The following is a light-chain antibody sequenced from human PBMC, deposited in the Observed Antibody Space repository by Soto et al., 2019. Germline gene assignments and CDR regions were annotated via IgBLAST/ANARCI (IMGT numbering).Light chain of an antibody. CDR1: QNILYRSNNRNS. Sequence: DILMTQSPASLTLSLYERATINCKSSQNILYRSNNRNSLAWYQQKPGQPPKLLIYWASTRGSGVPDRFSGSGSGTDFTLTINSPQPEDVAVYYCQQYYSTPFTFGPGTKVDNK. J-gene: IGKJ3*01. CDR2: WAS. CDR3: QQYYSTPFT. V-gene: IGKV4-1*01.